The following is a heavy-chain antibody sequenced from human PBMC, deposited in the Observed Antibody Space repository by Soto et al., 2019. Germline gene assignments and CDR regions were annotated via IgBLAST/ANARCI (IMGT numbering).Heavy chain of an antibody. CDR1: GVSFSGYY. J-gene: IGHJ4*02. CDR2: INHSGST. V-gene: IGHV4-34*01. Sequence: SETLSLTCAVYGVSFSGYYWSWIRQPPGKGLEWIGEINHSGSTNYNPSLKSRVTISVDTSKNQFSLKLSSVTAADTAVYYCARGRGHDYSNYFDYWGQGTLVTVSS. CDR3: ARGRGHDYSNYFDY. D-gene: IGHD4-4*01.